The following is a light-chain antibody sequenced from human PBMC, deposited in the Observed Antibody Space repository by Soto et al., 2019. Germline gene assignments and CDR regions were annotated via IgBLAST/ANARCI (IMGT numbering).Light chain of an antibody. V-gene: IGKV1-9*01. CDR1: QGIGSD. J-gene: IGKJ4*01. CDR2: CAS. CDR3: QQLNSYPLT. Sequence: DIQLTQSPSFLSASVGDRVTITCRASQGIGSDLVWYQQKPVKAPKLLIYCASTLQGGVSSRFSGSGSGTEFSLTISSLQPEDFATYYCQQLNSYPLTFGGGTKVEIK.